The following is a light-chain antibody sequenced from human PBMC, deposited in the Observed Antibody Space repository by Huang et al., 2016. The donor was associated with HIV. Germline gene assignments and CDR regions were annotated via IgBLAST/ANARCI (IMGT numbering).Light chain of an antibody. CDR1: QPLLHSNGYNY. Sequence: DIVMTQSPLSLPVTPGEPASISCRSSQPLLHSNGYNYLDWYLQKPGQSPQLLIYLGSNRASWVPDRFSGSGSVTDFTLKISRVEAEDVGIYYCMQALQTPRTFGQGTRLEIK. J-gene: IGKJ5*01. V-gene: IGKV2-28*01. CDR2: LGS. CDR3: MQALQTPRT.